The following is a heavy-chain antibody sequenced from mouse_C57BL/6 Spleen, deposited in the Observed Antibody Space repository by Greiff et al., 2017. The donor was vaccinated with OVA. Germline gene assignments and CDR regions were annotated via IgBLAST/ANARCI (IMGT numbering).Heavy chain of an antibody. Sequence: EVQGVESGGDLVKPGGSLKLSCAASGFTFSSYGMSWVRQTPDKRLEWVATISSGGSYTYYPDSVKGRFTISRDTAKNTLYLQMSSLKSEDTAMYYCAREFVTTVVATGFDYWGQGTTLTVSS. CDR3: AREFVTTVVATGFDY. J-gene: IGHJ2*01. CDR2: ISSGGSYT. V-gene: IGHV5-6*01. D-gene: IGHD1-1*01. CDR1: GFTFSSYG.